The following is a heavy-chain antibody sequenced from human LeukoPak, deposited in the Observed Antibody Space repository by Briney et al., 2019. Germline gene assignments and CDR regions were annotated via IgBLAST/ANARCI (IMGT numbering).Heavy chain of an antibody. V-gene: IGHV5-51*01. CDR1: GYSFTNYW. CDR3: ATRGDTSGWYVGY. D-gene: IGHD6-19*01. Sequence: GESLKISCKGSGYSFTNYWIGWVRQMPGKGLEWMGIIYPGDSDTRYSPSFQGQVTMSVDKSISTAYLQWTSLKASDSAMYYCATRGDTSGWYVGYWGQGTLVTVSS. CDR2: IYPGDSDT. J-gene: IGHJ4*02.